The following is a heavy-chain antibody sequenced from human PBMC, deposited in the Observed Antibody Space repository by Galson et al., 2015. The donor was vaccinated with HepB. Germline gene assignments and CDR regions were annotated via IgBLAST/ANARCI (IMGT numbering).Heavy chain of an antibody. CDR1: GFTLSSYG. CDR2: MWYDGINK. CDR3: ARDPTLTGYSTTWPIDC. Sequence: SLRLSCAASGFTLSSYGIHWVRQAPGKGLEWVAVMWYDGINKNYADSVKGRFTISRDNSRNTLYLQMDSLRVEDTAVYYCARDPTLTGYSTTWPIDCWGQGTLVTVSS. D-gene: IGHD2/OR15-2a*01. V-gene: IGHV3-33*01. J-gene: IGHJ4*02.